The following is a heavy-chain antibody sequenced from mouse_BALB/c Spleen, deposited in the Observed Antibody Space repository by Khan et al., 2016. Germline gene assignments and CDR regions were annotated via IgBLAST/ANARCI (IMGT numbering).Heavy chain of an antibody. D-gene: IGHD2-4*01. CDR1: GYSITSGYS. V-gene: IGHV3-1*02. J-gene: IGHJ3*01. Sequence: EVQLQESGPDLVKPSQSLSLTCTVTGYSITSGYSWHWIRQFPGNILYFMGFFHYSGSSNYNPSLTSHISITRDTSSNPFFLQFTSVTTEDTATYCCAREEMTTAFAYWGQGTLVTVSA. CDR2: FHYSGSS. CDR3: AREEMTTAFAY.